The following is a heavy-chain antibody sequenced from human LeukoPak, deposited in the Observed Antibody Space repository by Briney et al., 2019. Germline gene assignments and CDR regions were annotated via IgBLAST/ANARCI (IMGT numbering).Heavy chain of an antibody. CDR3: ARVDPLVGAIDY. D-gene: IGHD1-26*01. V-gene: IGHV1-69*05. Sequence: ASVKVSCKASGGTFSSYANSWVRQAPGQGLEWMGKIIPIFGTANYAQKFQGRVTITTDESTSTAYMELSSLRSEDTAVYYCARVDPLVGAIDYWGQGTLVTVSS. CDR2: IIPIFGTA. J-gene: IGHJ4*02. CDR1: GGTFSSYA.